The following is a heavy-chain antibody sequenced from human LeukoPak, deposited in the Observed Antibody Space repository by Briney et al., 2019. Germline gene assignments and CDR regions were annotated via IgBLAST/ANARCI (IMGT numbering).Heavy chain of an antibody. CDR3: AKGRAGMVRGVCDY. J-gene: IGHJ4*02. V-gene: IGHV3-23*01. CDR1: GFTFGTYS. CDR2: ISDSGGTI. D-gene: IGHD3-10*01. Sequence: GESLRLSCAASGFTFGTYSMTWVRQAPGKGLEWVSSISDSGGTIYFADSVKGRFTISRDNSKNTLYLQMSSLRVDDTAVYYCAKGRAGMVRGVCDYWGQGTLVTVSS.